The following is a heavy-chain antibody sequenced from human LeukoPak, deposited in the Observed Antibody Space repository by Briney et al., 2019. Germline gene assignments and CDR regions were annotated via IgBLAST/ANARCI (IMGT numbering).Heavy chain of an antibody. J-gene: IGHJ4*02. V-gene: IGHV3-23*01. CDR1: GLTFSSYV. Sequence: GGSLRLSCAASGLTFSSYVMSWVRQAPGKGLEWVSAISGTGRITYYADSVKGRFTISRDNSKNTLYLQMNSLRAEDTAVYYCAKDRSPYGGNSFFDYWGQGTLVTVSS. CDR3: AKDRSPYGGNSFFDY. CDR2: ISGTGRIT. D-gene: IGHD4-23*01.